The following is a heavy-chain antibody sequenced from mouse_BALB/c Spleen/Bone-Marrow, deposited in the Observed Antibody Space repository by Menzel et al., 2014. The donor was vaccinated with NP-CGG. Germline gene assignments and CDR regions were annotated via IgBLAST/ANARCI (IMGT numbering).Heavy chain of an antibody. D-gene: IGHD2-1*01. Sequence: QVQLQQSGAELVRPGSSVKISCKASGYEFSSYWMNWVKQRPGQGLEWIGQIYPGDGDTNYNGKFKGKATLTADKSSSTAYMLVSSLTSEDSAVYFCARVYYGNLDYWGQGTSVTVSS. CDR3: ARVYYGNLDY. V-gene: IGHV1-80*01. CDR2: IYPGDGDT. J-gene: IGHJ4*01. CDR1: GYEFSSYW.